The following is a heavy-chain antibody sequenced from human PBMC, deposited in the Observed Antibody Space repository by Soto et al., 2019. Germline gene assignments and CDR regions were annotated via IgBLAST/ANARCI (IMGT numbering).Heavy chain of an antibody. D-gene: IGHD6-13*01. CDR3: TRDASRDSSARGWFDP. CDR1: GFAFRSFT. J-gene: IGHJ5*02. CDR2: ISSNSAYI. Sequence: GGSLRLSCAASGFAFRSFTMNWVRQAPGKGLEWVSTISSNSAYIYYTDALRGRFTISRDNAKNSLHLQMNSLRAEDTAVYYCTRDASRDSSARGWFDPWGPGTLVTVSS. V-gene: IGHV3-21*01.